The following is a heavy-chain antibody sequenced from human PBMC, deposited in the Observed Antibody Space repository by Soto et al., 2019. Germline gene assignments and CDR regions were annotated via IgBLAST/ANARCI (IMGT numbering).Heavy chain of an antibody. V-gene: IGHV1-69*13. Sequence: SVKVSCKASGGTFSSYAISWVRQAPGQGLEWMGGIIPIYGTANYAQKFQGRVTITADESTSTAYMELSSLRSEDTAVYYCARIVVVPAAINPYYYYGMDVWGQGTTVTVSS. CDR1: GGTFSSYA. J-gene: IGHJ6*02. CDR3: ARIVVVPAAINPYYYYGMDV. D-gene: IGHD2-2*02. CDR2: IIPIYGTA.